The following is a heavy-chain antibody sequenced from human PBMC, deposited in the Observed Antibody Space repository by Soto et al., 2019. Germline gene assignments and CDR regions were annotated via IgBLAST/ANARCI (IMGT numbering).Heavy chain of an antibody. CDR3: ARQIAAAGTYYYGMDV. Sequence: QAGGSLRLSCAASGFTFSSYGMHWVRQAPGKGLEWVAVIWYDGSNKYYADSVKGRFTISRDNSKNTLYLQMNSLRAEDTAVYYCARQIAAAGTYYYGMDVWGQGTTVTVSS. D-gene: IGHD6-13*01. CDR2: IWYDGSNK. V-gene: IGHV3-33*01. CDR1: GFTFSSYG. J-gene: IGHJ6*02.